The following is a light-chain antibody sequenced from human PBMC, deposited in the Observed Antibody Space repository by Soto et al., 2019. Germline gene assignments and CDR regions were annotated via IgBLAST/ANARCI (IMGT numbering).Light chain of an antibody. Sequence: EIVLPQSPGTLSLSPXERANLSCRASQSVSNNYLAWYQQKPGQAPRLLSHGASNRATGIPDRFSGSGSGTDFTLTISRLEPEDFAVYYCQQYGSSGTFGQGTKVDI. J-gene: IGKJ1*01. CDR3: QQYGSSGT. V-gene: IGKV3-20*01. CDR2: GAS. CDR1: QSVSNNY.